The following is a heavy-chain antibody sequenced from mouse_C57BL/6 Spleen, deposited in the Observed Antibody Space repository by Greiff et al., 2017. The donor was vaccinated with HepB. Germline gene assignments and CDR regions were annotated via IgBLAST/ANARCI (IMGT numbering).Heavy chain of an antibody. CDR1: GFTFSSYG. V-gene: IGHV5-6*01. CDR2: ISSGGSYT. J-gene: IGHJ2*01. CDR3: ARVYSRYFDY. D-gene: IGHD2-1*01. Sequence: EVKLQESGGDLVKPGGSLKLSCAASGFTFSSYGMSWVRQTPDKRLEWVATISSGGSYTYYPDSVKGRFTISRDNAKNTLYLQMSSLKSEDTAMYYCARVYSRYFDYWGQGTTLTVSS.